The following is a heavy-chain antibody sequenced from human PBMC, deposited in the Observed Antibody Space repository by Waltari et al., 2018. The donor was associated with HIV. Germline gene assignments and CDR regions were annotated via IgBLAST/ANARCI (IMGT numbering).Heavy chain of an antibody. CDR2: IYASGST. D-gene: IGHD5-18*01. J-gene: IGHJ3*02. CDR3: ARRGIQLWFYAFDI. CDR1: GGPTRRGSYY. Sequence: QVPLQESGPGLLTPSQTLSLTCTVSGGPTRRGSYYWSRIRQPAGKGLEWIGRIYASGSTNYNPSLKSRVTISVDTSKNQFSLKLSSVTAADTAVYYCARRGIQLWFYAFDIWGQGTMVTVSS. V-gene: IGHV4-61*02.